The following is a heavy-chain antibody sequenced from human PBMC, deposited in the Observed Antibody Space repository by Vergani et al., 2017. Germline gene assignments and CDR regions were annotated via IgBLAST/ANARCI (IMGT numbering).Heavy chain of an antibody. CDR2: IYYSGST. D-gene: IGHD3-10*01. V-gene: IGHV4-39*07. CDR1: NDSVSNTFYY. Sequence: QVQLQESGPGLVKPSETLSLTCTVSNDSVSNTFYYWGWIRQTPGKGLEWIGSIYYSGSTYYNPSLESRVTMSVDTSKSQFSLQLSSVTAADTAVYYCARDRPMVRGASDPYYFDYWGQGTLVTVSS. J-gene: IGHJ4*02. CDR3: ARDRPMVRGASDPYYFDY.